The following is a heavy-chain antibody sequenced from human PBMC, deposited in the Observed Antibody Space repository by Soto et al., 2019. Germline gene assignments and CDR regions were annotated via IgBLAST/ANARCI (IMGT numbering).Heavy chain of an antibody. Sequence: SVKVSCKASGGTFSSYAISWVRQAPGQGLEWMGGIIPIFGTANYAQKFQGRVTITADESTSTAYMELSSLRSEDTAVYYCASGYDILTGRLSFDYWGQGTLVTVSS. CDR2: IIPIFGTA. D-gene: IGHD3-9*01. J-gene: IGHJ4*02. V-gene: IGHV1-69*13. CDR3: ASGYDILTGRLSFDY. CDR1: GGTFSSYA.